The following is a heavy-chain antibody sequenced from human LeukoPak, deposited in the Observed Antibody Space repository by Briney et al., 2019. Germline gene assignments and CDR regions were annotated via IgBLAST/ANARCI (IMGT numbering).Heavy chain of an antibody. CDR1: GFTFSRYG. J-gene: IGHJ6*02. D-gene: IGHD3-10*01. CDR2: IWYDGSNK. CDR3: ARAGVRGVMGYYGMDV. Sequence: GGSLRLSCAASGFTFSRYGMHWVRQAPGKGLEWLAVIWYDGSNKYYAESVKGRFTISRDNSKNTLYLQMNSLRAEDTAVYYCARAGVRGVMGYYGMDVWGQGTTVTVSS. V-gene: IGHV3-33*03.